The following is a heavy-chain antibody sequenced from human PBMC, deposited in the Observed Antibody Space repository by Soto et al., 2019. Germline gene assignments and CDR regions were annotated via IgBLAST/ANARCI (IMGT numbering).Heavy chain of an antibody. CDR1: GFTFSSYT. D-gene: IGHD3-10*01. J-gene: IGHJ4*02. V-gene: IGHV3-30-3*01. Sequence: QVQLVESGGGVVQPGRSLRLPCAVSGFTFSSYTMHWVRQAPGKGLEWVARISHDGSNRYYADSVKGRFTISRDNSKNTLCLQMNSLRTEDTAVYYCASAGGHWGQGTLVTVSS. CDR3: ASAGGH. CDR2: ISHDGSNR.